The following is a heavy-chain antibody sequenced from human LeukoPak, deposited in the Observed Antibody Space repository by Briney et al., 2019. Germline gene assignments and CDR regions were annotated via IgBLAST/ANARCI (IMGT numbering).Heavy chain of an antibody. CDR3: ATGVRVVAARGPNFDY. CDR2: ISTYNGHT. V-gene: IGHV1-18*01. Sequence: ASVKVSCKASGYTFTSYGISWVRQAPGQGLEWMGWISTYNGHTKYSQKFQGRVTMTEDTSTDTAYMELSSLRSEDTAVYYCATGVRVVAARGPNFDYWGQGTLVTVSS. D-gene: IGHD2-15*01. J-gene: IGHJ4*02. CDR1: GYTFTSYG.